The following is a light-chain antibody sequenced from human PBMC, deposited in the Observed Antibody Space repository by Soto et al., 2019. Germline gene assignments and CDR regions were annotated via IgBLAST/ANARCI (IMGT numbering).Light chain of an antibody. Sequence: QSALTQPPSVSGAPGQRVTISCTGSSSSIGAGYDVHWYQQLPGTAPKLLIYANNNRPSGVPDRFSGSKSGTSASLAITGLQTEDEADYYCQSYDSSLSAWVFGTGTKLTVL. CDR2: ANN. CDR1: SSSIGAGYD. V-gene: IGLV1-40*01. CDR3: QSYDSSLSAWV. J-gene: IGLJ1*01.